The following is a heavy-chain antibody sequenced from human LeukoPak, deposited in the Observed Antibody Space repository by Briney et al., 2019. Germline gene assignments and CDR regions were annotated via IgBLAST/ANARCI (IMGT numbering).Heavy chain of an antibody. J-gene: IGHJ4*02. V-gene: IGHV1-18*01. CDR3: ARPAGYQLPKEMFLYY. Sequence: EASVKVSCKASGYTFTSYGISWVRQAPGQGLEWMGWISAYNGNTNYAQKLQGRVTMTTDTSTSTAYMELRSLRSDDTAVYYCARPAGYQLPKEMFLYYWGQGTLVTVSS. CDR1: GYTFTSYG. CDR2: ISAYNGNT. D-gene: IGHD2-2*01.